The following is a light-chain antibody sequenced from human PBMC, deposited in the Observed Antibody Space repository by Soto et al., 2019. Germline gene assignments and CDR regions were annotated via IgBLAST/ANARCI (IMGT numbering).Light chain of an antibody. CDR1: QSLVYSNGNTY. V-gene: IGKV2-28*01. CDR2: LGS. J-gene: IGKJ1*01. Sequence: DVVMTQSPLSLPVTLGQPASISCRSSQSLVYSNGNTYLDWYLQKPGQSPQLLIYLGSNRASGVPDRFSGTGSGTHFTLKISRVEAEDVGVYYCMQTLQTRTFGQGTKV. CDR3: MQTLQTRT.